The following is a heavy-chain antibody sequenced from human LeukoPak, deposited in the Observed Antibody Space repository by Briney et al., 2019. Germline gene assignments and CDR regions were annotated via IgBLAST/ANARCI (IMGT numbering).Heavy chain of an antibody. CDR2: IYHSGST. J-gene: IGHJ4*02. CDR3: AGASYGDYENN. V-gene: IGHV4-38-2*02. CDR1: GYSISSGYY. Sequence: PSETLSLTCTVSGYSISSGYYWGWIRQPPGKGLEWIGSIYHSGSTYYNPSLKSRVTISVDTSKNQFSLKLSSVTAADTAVYYCAGASYGDYENNWGQGTLVTVSS. D-gene: IGHD4-17*01.